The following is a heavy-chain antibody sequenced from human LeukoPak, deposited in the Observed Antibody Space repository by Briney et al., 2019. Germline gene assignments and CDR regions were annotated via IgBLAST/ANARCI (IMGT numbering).Heavy chain of an antibody. Sequence: PSETLSLTCAVYGXSFSDYYWTWIRQTPGKGLEWIGEINHSGSTNYNPSLKSRVSISVDTSRNQFSLRLTSVTAADTAVYYCLCVIPTVTIFDYWGQGSLVTVSS. V-gene: IGHV4-34*01. CDR1: GXSFSDYY. CDR3: LCVIPTVTIFDY. D-gene: IGHD4-17*01. CDR2: INHSGST. J-gene: IGHJ4*02.